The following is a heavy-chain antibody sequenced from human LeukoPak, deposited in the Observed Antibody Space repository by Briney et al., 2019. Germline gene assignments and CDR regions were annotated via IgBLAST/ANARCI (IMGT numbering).Heavy chain of an antibody. CDR2: ISWNSGSI. V-gene: IGHV3-9*01. CDR3: ARDRSEDSGYRSYFDY. CDR1: GFTFDDYA. J-gene: IGHJ4*02. D-gene: IGHD5-12*01. Sequence: GGSLRLSCAASGFTFDDYAMHWVRQAPGKGLEWVSGISWNSGSIGYADSVKGRFTISRDNAKNSLYLQMNSLRAEDTAVYYCARDRSEDSGYRSYFDYWGQGTLVTVSS.